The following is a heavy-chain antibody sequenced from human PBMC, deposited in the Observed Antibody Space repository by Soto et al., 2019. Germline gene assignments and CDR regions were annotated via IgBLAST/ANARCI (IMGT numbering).Heavy chain of an antibody. V-gene: IGHV3-53*01. J-gene: IGHJ4*02. CDR2: IYSGGST. CDR1: RFTVSNNY. Sequence: GGSLRLSCAASRFTVSNNYMSWVRQAPGKGLEWVSIIYSGGSTYYADSVQGRFTISRDNSKNTLFLQMSSLRAEGTAVYYCAREGGGVYCSGGSCYGRYFDFWGQGTRVTVS. CDR3: AREGGGVYCSGGSCYGRYFDF. D-gene: IGHD2-15*01.